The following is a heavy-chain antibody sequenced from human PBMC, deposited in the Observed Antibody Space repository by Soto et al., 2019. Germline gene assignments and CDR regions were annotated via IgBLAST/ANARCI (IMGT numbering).Heavy chain of an antibody. CDR3: ARRAADGADY. Sequence: GASVKVSCKASGYTFTSYDINWVRQATGQGLEWMGWMNPNTGNAGYAQKFRGRITMTRNTSISTAYMELSSLRSEDTALYYCARRAADGADYWGQGILVTVSS. D-gene: IGHD6-13*01. J-gene: IGHJ4*02. CDR2: MNPNTGNA. CDR1: GYTFTSYD. V-gene: IGHV1-8*01.